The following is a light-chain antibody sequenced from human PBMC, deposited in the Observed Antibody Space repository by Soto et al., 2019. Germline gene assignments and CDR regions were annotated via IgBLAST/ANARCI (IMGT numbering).Light chain of an antibody. J-gene: IGLJ2*01. CDR2: EVS. V-gene: IGLV2-8*01. CDR1: SSDVGGYNY. CDR3: SSYAGSNNHVG. Sequence: QSALTQPPSASGSPGQSVTISCTGTSSDVGGYNYVSWYQQHPGKAPTLMIFEVSKRPSGVPDRFSGSKSGNTAALTVSGLQAGDEADYYCSSYAGSNNHVGFGGGTKVPVL.